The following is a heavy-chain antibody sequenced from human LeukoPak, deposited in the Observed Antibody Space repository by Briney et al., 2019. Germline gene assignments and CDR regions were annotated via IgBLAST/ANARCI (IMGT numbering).Heavy chain of an antibody. CDR3: ARDRGQYPTPSWFDP. CDR2: ISAYNGNT. CDR1: GYTFSSYG. V-gene: IGHV1-18*04. D-gene: IGHD2/OR15-2a*01. Sequence: ASVKVSCKASGYTFSSYGISWVRQAPGQGLEWMGWISAYNGNTNYVQKLQGRVTITTDTSTSTPYMELRSLRSDDTAVYYCARDRGQYPTPSWFDPWGQGTLVTISS. J-gene: IGHJ5*02.